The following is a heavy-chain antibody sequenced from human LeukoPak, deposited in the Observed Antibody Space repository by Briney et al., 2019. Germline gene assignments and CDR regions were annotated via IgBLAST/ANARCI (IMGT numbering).Heavy chain of an antibody. J-gene: IGHJ4*02. V-gene: IGHV5-10-1*01. CDR3: ARQGSTVATQRY. D-gene: IGHD5-12*01. CDR1: GYSFTSYW. Sequence: EPLKILRKGSGYSFTSYWISWVRQMPGKGVEVGGRIDPSDSYTNYSPSFQGHVTNSADKSICTAYLQWSSLKASDTAMYYCARQGSTVATQRYWGQGTLVTVSS. CDR2: IDPSDSYT.